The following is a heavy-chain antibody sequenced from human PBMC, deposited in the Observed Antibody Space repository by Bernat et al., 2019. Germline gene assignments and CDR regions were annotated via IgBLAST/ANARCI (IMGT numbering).Heavy chain of an antibody. CDR2: ISGSGGST. D-gene: IGHD2-15*01. J-gene: IGHJ6*02. CDR1: GFTFSSYA. V-gene: IGHV3-23*01. Sequence: EVQLLESGGGLVQPGGSLRLSCAASGFTFSSYAMSWVRQAPGKGLEWVSAISGSGGSTYYADSVKGRFTISRDNSKNTLYLQMNSLRAEDTAVYYCAKGIYPKGYCSGGNCYYYFYGMDVWGQGTTVTVSS. CDR3: AKGIYPKGYCSGGNCYYYFYGMDV.